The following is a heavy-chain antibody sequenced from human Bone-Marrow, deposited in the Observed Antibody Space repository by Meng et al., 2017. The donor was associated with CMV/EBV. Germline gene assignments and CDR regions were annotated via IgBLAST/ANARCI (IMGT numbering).Heavy chain of an antibody. J-gene: IGHJ4*02. D-gene: IGHD1-26*01. CDR2: VTSDGSDT. CDR1: GFTFVSYW. Sequence: GESLKISCAVSGFTSGFTFVSYWMHWVRHTPGKGLVWVSRVTSDGSDTIYADSVKGRFTISRDNAKDTLYLQMNNLRAEDTAVYYCTTERKGSYYDYWGQGTLVTVSS. V-gene: IGHV3-74*01. CDR3: TTERKGSYYDY.